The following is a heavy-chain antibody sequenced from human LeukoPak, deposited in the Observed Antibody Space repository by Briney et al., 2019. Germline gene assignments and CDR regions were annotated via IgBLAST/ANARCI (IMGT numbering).Heavy chain of an antibody. CDR1: GFSFSNYG. V-gene: IGHV3-23*01. CDR3: ARDTGPGYGSGSYDY. D-gene: IGHD3-10*01. J-gene: IGHJ4*02. Sequence: GGSLRLSCAASGFSFSNYGMNWVRQAPGKGLEWVSGITGNGATTYYADSVKGRFTISRDNSRNTVYLQMNSLRAEDTAVYYCARDTGPGYGSGSYDYWGQGTLVTVSS. CDR2: ITGNGATT.